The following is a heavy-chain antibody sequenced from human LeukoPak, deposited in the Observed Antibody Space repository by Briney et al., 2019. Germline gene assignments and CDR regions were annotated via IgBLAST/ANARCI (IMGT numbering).Heavy chain of an antibody. CDR1: GYTFTGYY. Sequence: ASLKVSCKASGYTFTGYYMHWGRQAPGEGLEWMGWINPNSGGTNYAQKFQGRVTMTRDTSISTAYMELSRLRSDDTAVYYCATPLGYCSGGSCSDYWGQGTLVTVSS. J-gene: IGHJ4*02. D-gene: IGHD2-15*01. CDR2: INPNSGGT. CDR3: ATPLGYCSGGSCSDY. V-gene: IGHV1-2*02.